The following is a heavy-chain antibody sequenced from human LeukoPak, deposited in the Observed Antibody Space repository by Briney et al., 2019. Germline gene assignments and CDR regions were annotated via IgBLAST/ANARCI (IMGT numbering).Heavy chain of an antibody. J-gene: IGHJ4*02. V-gene: IGHV3-48*02. D-gene: IGHD2-2*02. Sequence: GGSLRLSCAASGFTFSSYSMNWVRQAPGKGLEWVSYISSSSSTIYYADSVKGRFTISRDNAKNSLYLQMNSLRDEDTAVYYCAKDREEGYCSSTSCYKLNYFDYWGQGTLVTVSS. CDR3: AKDREEGYCSSTSCYKLNYFDY. CDR1: GFTFSSYS. CDR2: ISSSSSTI.